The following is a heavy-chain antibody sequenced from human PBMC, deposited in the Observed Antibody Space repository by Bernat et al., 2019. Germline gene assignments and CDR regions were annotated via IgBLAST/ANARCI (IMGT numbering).Heavy chain of an antibody. V-gene: IGHV4-34*01. CDR2: INHSGST. J-gene: IGHJ4*02. Sequence: QVQLQQWGAGLLKPSETLSLTCAVYGGSFSGYYWSWIRQPPGKGLEWIGEINHSGSTNYNPSLKSRVTISVDTSKNQFSLKLSSVTAADTAVYYCERSSSWYRPFDYWGQGTLVTVSS. D-gene: IGHD6-13*01. CDR1: GGSFSGYY. CDR3: ERSSSWYRPFDY.